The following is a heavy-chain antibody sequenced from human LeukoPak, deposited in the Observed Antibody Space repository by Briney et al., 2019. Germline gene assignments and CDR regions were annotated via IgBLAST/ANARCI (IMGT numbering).Heavy chain of an antibody. CDR1: GFTFNNYG. CDR2: ISYDGSNK. Sequence: GGSLRLSCAASGFTFNNYGMHWVRQAPGKGLEWVAIISYDGSNKCYADSVKGRFTISRDNSKNTLYLQMSSLRAEDTAVYFCARPPHSCSSTSCYSQYWGQGALVTVSP. D-gene: IGHD2-2*02. V-gene: IGHV3-30*03. J-gene: IGHJ4*02. CDR3: ARPPHSCSSTSCYSQY.